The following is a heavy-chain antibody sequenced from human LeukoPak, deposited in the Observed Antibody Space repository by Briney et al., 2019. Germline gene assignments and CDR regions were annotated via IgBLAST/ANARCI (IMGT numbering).Heavy chain of an antibody. V-gene: IGHV4-4*07. CDR3: ARGRGVKYYYDSSGYYLDY. CDR2: IYTSGST. J-gene: IGHJ4*02. D-gene: IGHD3-22*01. Sequence: PSQTLSLTCTVYGGSICTYYWSWIRQPAGKGREWIGRIYTSGSTNYNPSLESRVTMSVDTSKNQFSLKLSSVTAADTAVYYCARGRGVKYYYDSSGYYLDYWGQGTLVTVSS. CDR1: GGSICTYY.